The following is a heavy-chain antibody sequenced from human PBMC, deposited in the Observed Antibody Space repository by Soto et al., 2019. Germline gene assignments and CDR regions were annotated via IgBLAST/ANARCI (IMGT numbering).Heavy chain of an antibody. D-gene: IGHD3-22*01. Sequence: QVQLQESGPGLVKPSWTLSLTCAVSGGSISSSKWWSWVSQPPGKGLEWIGQIYHGGSSDYNPSRKSRVQLVLDKSKNQFTRKLSSVTAADTAVYYCARDRDGSHTGGRDVWGQGNTVTVSS. CDR1: GGSISSSKW. J-gene: IGHJ6*02. V-gene: IGHV4-4*02. CDR2: IYHGGSS. CDR3: ARDRDGSHTGGRDV.